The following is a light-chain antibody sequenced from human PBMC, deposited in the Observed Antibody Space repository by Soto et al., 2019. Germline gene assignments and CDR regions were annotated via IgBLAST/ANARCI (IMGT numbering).Light chain of an antibody. CDR1: QSVSNNY. Sequence: EIVLTQSPGPLSLSPGERATLSCRASQSVSNNYLAWYQQKPGQAPRLLIYGAFSRATGIQDRFSGGGSGTDFTLTISRLEPEACAVYYCQQYGSSPLTFGGGNKVEIK. J-gene: IGKJ4*01. CDR2: GAF. CDR3: QQYGSSPLT. V-gene: IGKV3-20*01.